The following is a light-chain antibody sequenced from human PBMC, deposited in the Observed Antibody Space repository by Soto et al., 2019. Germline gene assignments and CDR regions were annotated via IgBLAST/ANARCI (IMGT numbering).Light chain of an antibody. CDR3: SSYTTSGTCV. J-gene: IGLJ1*01. CDR2: VVN. CDR1: SSDVGSSDY. V-gene: IGLV2-14*01. Sequence: QSALTQSASVSGSPGQSITISCTGTSSDVGSSDYVSWYQQHPDKAPKLIIYVVNNRPSGVSDRFSGSKSGNTASLTISGLQAEDEADYYCSSYTTSGTCVFGTGTKVTVL.